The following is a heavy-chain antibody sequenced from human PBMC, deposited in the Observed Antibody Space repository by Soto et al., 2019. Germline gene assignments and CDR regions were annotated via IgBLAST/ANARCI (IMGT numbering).Heavy chain of an antibody. D-gene: IGHD6-13*01. CDR2: FYHSGST. Sequence: PSETLSLTCTVSGGSITSSNYYWGWIRQPPGKGLEWIGSFYHSGSTYYNPSLKSRVTISVDTSKNQFSLKLSSVTAADTAVYYCARGILYSSSWRHYNWFDPWGQGTLVTVSS. J-gene: IGHJ5*02. CDR3: ARGILYSSSWRHYNWFDP. CDR1: GGSITSSNYY. V-gene: IGHV4-39*07.